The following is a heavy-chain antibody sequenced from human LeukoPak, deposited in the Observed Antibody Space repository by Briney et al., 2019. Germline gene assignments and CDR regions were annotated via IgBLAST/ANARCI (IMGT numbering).Heavy chain of an antibody. V-gene: IGHV3-9*01. D-gene: IGHD3-10*01. Sequence: GGSLRLSCAASGFTFDDYAMHWVRQAPGKGLEWVSGISRNSGSIGYADSVKGRFTISRDNAKNSLYLQMNSLRAEDTALYYCAKATGTFDIWGQGTMVTVSS. CDR2: ISRNSGSI. J-gene: IGHJ3*02. CDR3: AKATGTFDI. CDR1: GFTFDDYA.